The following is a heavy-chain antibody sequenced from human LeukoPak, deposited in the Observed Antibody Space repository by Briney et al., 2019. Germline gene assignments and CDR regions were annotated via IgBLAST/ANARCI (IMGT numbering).Heavy chain of an antibody. J-gene: IGHJ4*02. CDR1: GFTFSNAW. Sequence: GGSLRLSCAASGFTFSNAWMSWVRQAPGKGLEWVGRIKSKTDGGTTDYAAPVKGRFTISRDDSKNSLYLQMNSLKTEDTAVYYCTTQGDYGDYFDYWGQGTLVTVSS. CDR2: IKSKTDGGTT. CDR3: TTQGDYGDYFDY. V-gene: IGHV3-15*01. D-gene: IGHD4-17*01.